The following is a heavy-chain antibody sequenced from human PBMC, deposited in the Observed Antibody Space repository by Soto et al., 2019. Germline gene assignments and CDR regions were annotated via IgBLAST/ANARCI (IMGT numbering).Heavy chain of an antibody. J-gene: IGHJ6*02. CDR2: IWYDGSNK. CDR1: GFTFSSYG. D-gene: IGHD2-21*02. CDR3: ARDREAYCGGDCYRGMDV. V-gene: IGHV3-33*01. Sequence: GVSLRLSCAASGFTFSSYGMHWVRQAPGKGLEWVAVIWYDGSNKYYADSVKGRFTISRDNSKKTLYLQMNSLRAEDTAVYYCARDREAYCGGDCYRGMDVWGQVTTVTVS.